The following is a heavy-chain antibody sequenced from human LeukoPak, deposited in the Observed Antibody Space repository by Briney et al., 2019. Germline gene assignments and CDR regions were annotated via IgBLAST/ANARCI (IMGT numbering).Heavy chain of an antibody. D-gene: IGHD3-22*01. Sequence: GGSLRLSCAASGFTFSNYYMNWVRQAPGKGLEWVALIWYDGDNKYYSDSVKGRFTISRDNSKNTLYLQMNSLRAEDTAVYYCAKARATYLYDTSGYSALDYRGQGTLVTVSS. CDR3: AKARATYLYDTSGYSALDY. CDR2: IWYDGDNK. V-gene: IGHV3-33*06. J-gene: IGHJ4*02. CDR1: GFTFSNYY.